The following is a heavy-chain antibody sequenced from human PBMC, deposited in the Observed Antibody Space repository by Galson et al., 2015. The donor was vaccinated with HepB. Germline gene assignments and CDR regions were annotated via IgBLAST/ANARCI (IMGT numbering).Heavy chain of an antibody. V-gene: IGHV3-33*01. CDR2: IWYDGSNK. Sequence: SLRLSCAASGFTFSSYGMHWVRQAPGKGLEWVAVIWYDGSNKYYADSVKGRFTISRDNSKNTLYLQMNSLRAEDTAVYYCARVRNTAMGYYYYGMDVWGQGTTVTVSS. CDR3: ARVRNTAMGYYYYGMDV. CDR1: GFTFSSYG. D-gene: IGHD5-18*01. J-gene: IGHJ6*02.